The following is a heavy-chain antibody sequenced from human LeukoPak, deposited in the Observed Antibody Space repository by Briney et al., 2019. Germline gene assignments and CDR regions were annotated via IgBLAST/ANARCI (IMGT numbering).Heavy chain of an antibody. D-gene: IGHD4/OR15-4a*01. CDR2: VYYSGST. V-gene: IGHV4-59*01. CDR1: GGSISPYY. CDR3: ARDLWHYSDNGAFDY. Sequence: SETLSLTCAVSGGSISPYYWSWIRQSPGKGLQWIGYVYYSGSTSYNPSLKGRVTISVDTSRNQFSLELKSLTAADTAVYYCARDLWHYSDNGAFDYWGQGALVTVS. J-gene: IGHJ4*02.